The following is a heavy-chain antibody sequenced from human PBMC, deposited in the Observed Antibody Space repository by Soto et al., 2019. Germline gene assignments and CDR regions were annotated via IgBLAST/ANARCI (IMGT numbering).Heavy chain of an antibody. J-gene: IGHJ6*02. CDR3: ARDRVKETYLGQLYYYYGMDV. Sequence: VASVKVSCKASGYTFRSYAIHWVRQAPGQRLEWMGWINAGNDNTKYSQKFQGRVTITRDTSATTAYMELSSLRSEDTAVYYCARDRVKETYLGQLYYYYGMDVWGQGTTVTVSS. CDR1: GYTFRSYA. D-gene: IGHD3-16*01. V-gene: IGHV1-3*01. CDR2: INAGNDNT.